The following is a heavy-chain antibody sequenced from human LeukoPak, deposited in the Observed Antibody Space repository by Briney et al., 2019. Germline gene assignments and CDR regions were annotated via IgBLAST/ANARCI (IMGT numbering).Heavy chain of an antibody. CDR1: GGSINSGGYY. CDR3: ARVSITMIVGHGGAFDI. J-gene: IGHJ3*02. D-gene: IGHD3-22*01. Sequence: SQTLSLTCTVAGGSINSGGYYWSWIGQHPGKGLEWIGYSYYSGSTYYNPSLNSLATITVDTSKNQFSLKLSSVTAADTAVYYCARVSITMIVGHGGAFDIWGQGTMVTVSS. CDR2: SYYSGST. V-gene: IGHV4-31*01.